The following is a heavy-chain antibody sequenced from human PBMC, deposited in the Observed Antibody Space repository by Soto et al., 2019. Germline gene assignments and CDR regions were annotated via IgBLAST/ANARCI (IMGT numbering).Heavy chain of an antibody. V-gene: IGHV3-11*01. CDR3: ARDLQGQKVGVTGP. Sequence: VGSLRHSCAASGLTCRNYWMSWVRQATGKGLEWVSYTDIKGGNIYYTDSVKGRFTISTDSAGKSLYLQMNSLRVEDTAVYYCARDLQGQKVGVTGPWGQGTMVTVSS. J-gene: IGHJ5*02. CDR2: TDIKGGNI. D-gene: IGHD2-8*01. CDR1: GLTCRNYW.